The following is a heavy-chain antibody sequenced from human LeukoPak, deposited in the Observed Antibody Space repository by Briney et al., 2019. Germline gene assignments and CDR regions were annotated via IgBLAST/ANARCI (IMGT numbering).Heavy chain of an antibody. Sequence: GGSLRLSCTASGFTFNSYAMSWVRQAPGKGLEWVSTISGSGGSTDYADSVKGRFTISRDNSKNTVYLQMNSLRAEDTAVYYCAKYYGDYYYYYYMDVWGKGTTVTVSS. CDR1: GFTFNSYA. V-gene: IGHV3-23*01. J-gene: IGHJ6*03. CDR2: ISGSGGST. D-gene: IGHD4-17*01. CDR3: AKYYGDYYYYYYMDV.